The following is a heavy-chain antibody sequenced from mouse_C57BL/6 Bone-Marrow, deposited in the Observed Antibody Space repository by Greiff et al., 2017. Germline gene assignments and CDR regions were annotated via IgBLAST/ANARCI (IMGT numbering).Heavy chain of an antibody. D-gene: IGHD1-1*01. Sequence: EVKLQESGPGLVKPSQTVFLTCTVTGISITTGNYRWSWIRQFPGNKLEWIGYLYYGGPITYDPSLPSRTTSTRATPKTQFFLEMNSLTAEVTATYYGARSPSYYGSSLWSFDVWGTGTTVTVSS. CDR1: GISITTGNYR. J-gene: IGHJ1*03. CDR3: ARSPSYYGSSLWSFDV. V-gene: IGHV3-5*01. CDR2: LYYGGPI.